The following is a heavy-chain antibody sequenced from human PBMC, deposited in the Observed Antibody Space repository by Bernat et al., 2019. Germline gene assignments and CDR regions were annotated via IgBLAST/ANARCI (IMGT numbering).Heavy chain of an antibody. V-gene: IGHV3-49*03. J-gene: IGHJ4*02. CDR3: TRDHNYYDFWSGYFDY. Sequence: EVQLVESGGGLVQPGRSLRLPCTASGFTFGDYAMSWFRQAPGKGLERVGFIRSKAHGGTTEYAASVKGRFTISRDDSKSNAYLQMNSLKTEDTAVYYCTRDHNYYDFWSGYFDYWGQGTLVTVSS. D-gene: IGHD3-3*01. CDR1: GFTFGDYA. CDR2: IRSKAHGGTT.